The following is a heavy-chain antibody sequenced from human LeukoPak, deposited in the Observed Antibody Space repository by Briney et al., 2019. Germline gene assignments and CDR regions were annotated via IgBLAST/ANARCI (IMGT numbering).Heavy chain of an antibody. J-gene: IGHJ4*02. Sequence: RSECLSLTCTVSGGSISSYYWSWIRQPPGKRLEWIGHIYYSGSTNYNPSLKSRVTISVDTSKNQFSLKLSSVTAADTAVYYCASRSSIWSGYQDTLYYFDSWGQGTLVTVSS. V-gene: IGHV4-59*01. D-gene: IGHD3-3*01. CDR2: IYYSGST. CDR1: GGSISSYY. CDR3: ASRSSIWSGYQDTLYYFDS.